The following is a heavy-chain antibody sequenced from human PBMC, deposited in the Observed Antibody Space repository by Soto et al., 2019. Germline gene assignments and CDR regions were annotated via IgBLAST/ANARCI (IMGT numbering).Heavy chain of an antibody. D-gene: IGHD6-19*01. J-gene: IGHJ6*02. V-gene: IGHV3-23*01. CDR1: GFTFDDYA. CDR2: IHGGGDSA. CDR3: AKGRIALAGMDV. Sequence: VGSLRLSCAASGFTFDDYAMHWVRQAPGKGLEWVSTIHGGGDSAYYADSVKGRFTISRDNSKNTLYLQMNSLRAEDTAVYYCAKGRIALAGMDVWCQGTSVTVSS.